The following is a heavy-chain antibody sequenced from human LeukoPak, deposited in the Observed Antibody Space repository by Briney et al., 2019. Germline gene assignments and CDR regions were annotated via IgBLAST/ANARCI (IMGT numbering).Heavy chain of an antibody. Sequence: PSETLSPTCAVYGGSFSGYYWSWIRQPPGKGLEWIGEINHSGSTNYNPSLKSRVTISVDTSKNQFSLKLSSVTAADTAVYYCARGRLRGYSYGYVNAFDIWGQGTMVTVSS. J-gene: IGHJ3*02. D-gene: IGHD5-18*01. V-gene: IGHV4-34*01. CDR3: ARGRLRGYSYGYVNAFDI. CDR1: GGSFSGYY. CDR2: INHSGST.